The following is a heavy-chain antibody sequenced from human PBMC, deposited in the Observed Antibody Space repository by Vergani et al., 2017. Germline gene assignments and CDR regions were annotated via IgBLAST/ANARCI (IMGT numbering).Heavy chain of an antibody. CDR3: ARLTSENFDY. V-gene: IGHV4-39*07. Sequence: QLQLQESCPGLVKPSETLSLTCTVSGGSISSSSYYWGWIRQPPGKGLEWIGSIYHSGSTYYNPSLKSRVTISVDTSKNQFSLKLSSVTAADTAVYYCARLTSENFDYWGQGTLVTVSS. CDR1: GGSISSSSYY. J-gene: IGHJ4*02. CDR2: IYHSGST. D-gene: IGHD3-10*01.